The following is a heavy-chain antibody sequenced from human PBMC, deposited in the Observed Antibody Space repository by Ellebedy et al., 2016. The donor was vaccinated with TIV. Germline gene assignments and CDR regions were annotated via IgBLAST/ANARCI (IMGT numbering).Heavy chain of an antibody. CDR1: RYTLTELS. V-gene: IGHV1-24*01. D-gene: IGHD3-16*01. J-gene: IGHJ6*02. CDR3: AKDIGGGGDYGMDV. CDR2: FDPEDGET. Sequence: ASVKVSXKVSRYTLTELSMHWVRQAPGKGLEWMGGFDPEDGETIYAQKLQGRVTMTEDTSTDTAYMELSSLRAEDTALYYCAKDIGGGGDYGMDVWGQGTTVTVSS.